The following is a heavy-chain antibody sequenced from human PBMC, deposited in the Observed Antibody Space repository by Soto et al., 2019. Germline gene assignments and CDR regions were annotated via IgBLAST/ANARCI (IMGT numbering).Heavy chain of an antibody. CDR2: ISYDGSNK. D-gene: IGHD5-12*01. CDR3: AKDYLVATILPYYYYYYGMDV. J-gene: IGHJ6*02. CDR1: GFTFSSYG. V-gene: IGHV3-30*18. Sequence: GGSLRLSCAASGFTFSSYGMHWFRQAPGKGLEWVAVISYDGSNKYYADSVKGRFTISRDNSKNTLYLQMNSLRAEDTAVYDCAKDYLVATILPYYYYYYGMDVWGQGTTVTVSS.